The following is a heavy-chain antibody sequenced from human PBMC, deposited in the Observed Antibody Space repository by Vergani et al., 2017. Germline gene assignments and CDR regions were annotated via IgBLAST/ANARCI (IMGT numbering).Heavy chain of an antibody. CDR3: ARDPLGVVVVAATGGYMDV. J-gene: IGHJ6*03. V-gene: IGHV4-30-4*01. D-gene: IGHD2-15*01. CDR1: GGSISSGAYY. CDR2: IYYSGST. Sequence: QVQLQESGPGLVKPSQTLSLTCTVSGGSISSGAYYWSWIRQPPGKGLEWIGYIYYSGSTYYNPSLKSRVTISVDTSKNQFSLKLSSVTAADTAVYYCARDPLGVVVVAATGGYMDVWGKGTTVTVSS.